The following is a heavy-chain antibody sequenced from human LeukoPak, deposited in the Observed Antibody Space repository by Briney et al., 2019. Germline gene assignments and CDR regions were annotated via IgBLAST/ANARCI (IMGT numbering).Heavy chain of an antibody. D-gene: IGHD2-15*01. CDR2: ISHSGGTT. V-gene: IGHV3-23*01. Sequence: GGSLRLSCAASGFTFSSYSMNWVRQAPGKGPEWVSAISHSGGTTYYADSVKGRFTITRDNSKNTLYLQMNSLRGEDTAVYYCAKANVKHCSGGSCFDAFHISGQGRMVTVCS. J-gene: IGHJ3*02. CDR3: AKANVKHCSGGSCFDAFHI. CDR1: GFTFSSYS.